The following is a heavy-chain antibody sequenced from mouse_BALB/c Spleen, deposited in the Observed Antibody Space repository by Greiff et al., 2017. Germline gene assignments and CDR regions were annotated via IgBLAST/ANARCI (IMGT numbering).Heavy chain of an antibody. CDR1: GYTFTDYE. D-gene: IGHD1-2*01. Sequence: VQLVESGAELVRPGASVTLSCKASGYTFTDYEMHWVKQTPVHGLEWIGAIDPETGGTAYNQKFKGKATLTADKSSSTAYMELRSLTSEDSAVYYCAIITTATGYYAMDYWGQGTSVTVSS. J-gene: IGHJ4*01. V-gene: IGHV1-15*01. CDR3: AIITTATGYYAMDY. CDR2: IDPETGGT.